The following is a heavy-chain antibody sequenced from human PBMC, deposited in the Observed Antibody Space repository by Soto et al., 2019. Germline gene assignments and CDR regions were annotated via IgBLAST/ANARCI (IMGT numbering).Heavy chain of an antibody. D-gene: IGHD1-1*01. CDR1: GGTFSTYT. J-gene: IGHJ4*02. CDR2: IIPLFGLP. CDR3: AFDVQTGVVYFDN. V-gene: IGHV1-69*02. Sequence: QVQLVQSGAEVKKPGSSVKVCCKASGGTFSTYTISWVRQAPGQGLEWLGRIIPLFGLPNHAQKFQDRVTITADKSTDTAYLEMNSLRPEDTAVYYCAFDVQTGVVYFDNWGQGTLVTVSS.